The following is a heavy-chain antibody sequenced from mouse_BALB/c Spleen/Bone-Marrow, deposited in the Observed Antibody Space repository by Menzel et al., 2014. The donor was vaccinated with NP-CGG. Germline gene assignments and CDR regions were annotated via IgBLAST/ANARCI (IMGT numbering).Heavy chain of an antibody. Sequence: EVQLKQSGAELVKPGASVKLSCTASGFNIKDTYMHWVKQRPEQGLEWIGRIDPANCNTKYDPKFQGKATITADTSSNTAYLQLSSLTSEDTAVYYCAAYYYGTYGFAYWGQGTLVTVSA. D-gene: IGHD1-1*01. CDR2: IDPANCNT. J-gene: IGHJ3*01. CDR1: GFNIKDTY. CDR3: AAYYYGTYGFAY. V-gene: IGHV14-3*02.